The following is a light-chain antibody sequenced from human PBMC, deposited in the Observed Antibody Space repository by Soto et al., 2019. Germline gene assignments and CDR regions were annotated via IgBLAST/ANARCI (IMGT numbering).Light chain of an antibody. CDR3: AAWDDSLNGYV. CDR2: SNN. CDR1: SSNIGSNT. J-gene: IGLJ1*01. Sequence: QSVLTQPPSASGTPGQRVTISCSGSSSNIGSNTVNWYQQLPGTAHKLLIYSNNQRPSGVPDRFSGSKSGTSASLAISGLQSEDEDDYYCAAWDDSLNGYVFGTGTKLTVL. V-gene: IGLV1-44*01.